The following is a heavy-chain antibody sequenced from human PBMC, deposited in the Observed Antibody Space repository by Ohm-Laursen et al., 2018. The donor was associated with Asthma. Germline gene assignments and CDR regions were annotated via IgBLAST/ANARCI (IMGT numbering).Heavy chain of an antibody. J-gene: IGHJ3*02. CDR1: GFTFRSYA. D-gene: IGHD2-21*02. V-gene: IGHV3-23*01. CDR3: ARRDFSGGDPSAAFDI. Sequence: SLRLSCAASGFTFRSYAMHWVRQAPGKGLEWVSAISGSGGRTYYADSVKGRFTISRDNSKNTLYLLLNSLRAEDTAVYYCARRDFSGGDPSAAFDIWGQGTMVTVSS. CDR2: ISGSGGRT.